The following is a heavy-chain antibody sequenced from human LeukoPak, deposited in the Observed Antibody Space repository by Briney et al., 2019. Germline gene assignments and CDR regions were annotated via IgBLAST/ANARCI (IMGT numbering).Heavy chain of an antibody. D-gene: IGHD1-7*01. CDR3: VRQLSWNYDP. V-gene: IGHV4-4*02. Sequence: SETLSLTCAVSDDSVSSSHWWSWVRQPPGTGLEWIGEIYHSETTNYNPSLKSRVTISLDKSKNQFSLKLTSVTAADTAVYYCVRQLSWNYDPWGQGTLVTVSS. CDR2: IYHSETT. J-gene: IGHJ5*02. CDR1: DDSVSSSHW.